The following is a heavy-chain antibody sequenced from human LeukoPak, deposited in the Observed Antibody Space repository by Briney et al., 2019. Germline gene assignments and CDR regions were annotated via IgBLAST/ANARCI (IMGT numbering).Heavy chain of an antibody. J-gene: IGHJ3*02. CDR3: ARGGRSGPWIYAFDI. Sequence: SETLSLTCTVSGGSIRSFFWSWIRQPPGKGLEWIGYIYHSGSTYYNPSLKSRVTISVDRSKNQFSLKLSSVTAADTAVYYCARGGRSGPWIYAFDIWGQGTMVTVSS. CDR1: GGSIRSFF. V-gene: IGHV4-30-2*01. CDR2: IYHSGST. D-gene: IGHD2-2*03.